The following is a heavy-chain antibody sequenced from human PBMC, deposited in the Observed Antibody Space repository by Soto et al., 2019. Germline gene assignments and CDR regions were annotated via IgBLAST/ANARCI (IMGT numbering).Heavy chain of an antibody. CDR2: LNHDGRNT. CDR1: GSTFTNLG. V-gene: IGHV3-23*01. J-gene: IGHJ4*02. Sequence: EVQLLESGGDLVQSGGSLRLSCEASGSTFTNLGLVWSRRTPGKGLEWVSTLNHDGRNTHYAASVEGRFTISRDNSKNTLYLQMGSLRAEDTAIYYCAKDAGNEESLFDYWGRGTLVTVSS. CDR3: AKDAGNEESLFDY.